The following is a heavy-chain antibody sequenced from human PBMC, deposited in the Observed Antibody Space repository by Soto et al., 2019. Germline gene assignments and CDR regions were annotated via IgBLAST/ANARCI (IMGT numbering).Heavy chain of an antibody. J-gene: IGHJ6*02. CDR1: GLTVSNAY. CDR3: VRPLPSGRNYGLDV. CDR2: IYDNGTT. D-gene: IGHD3-10*01. Sequence: EVQLVESGGGLIQPGGSLRLSCAASGLTVSNAYMAWVRQALGMGLEWVSVIYDNGTTYYADSVKGRFTISRDTSTNTLSLQMDSLRAEDTAVYYCVRPLPSGRNYGLDVWGQGTTVTVSS. V-gene: IGHV3-53*01.